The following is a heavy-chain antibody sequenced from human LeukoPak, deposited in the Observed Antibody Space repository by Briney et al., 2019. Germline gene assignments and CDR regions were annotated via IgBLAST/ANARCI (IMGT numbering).Heavy chain of an antibody. V-gene: IGHV4-59*12. D-gene: IGHD7-27*01. Sequence: SETLSLTCTVSGGSISSYYWSWIRQPPGKGLEWIGYIYYSGSTNYNPSLKSRVTISVDTSKNQFSLKLSSVTAAETAVYYCARDGWGNWFDPWGQGTLVTVSS. CDR1: GGSISSYY. CDR3: ARDGWGNWFDP. CDR2: IYYSGST. J-gene: IGHJ5*02.